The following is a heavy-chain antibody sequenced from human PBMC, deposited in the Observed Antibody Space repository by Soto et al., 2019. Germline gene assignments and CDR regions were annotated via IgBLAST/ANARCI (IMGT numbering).Heavy chain of an antibody. J-gene: IGHJ3*02. Sequence: LSLTCTVSGGSISSYYWSWIRQPPGKGLEWIGYIYYSGSTDYNPSLKSRVTISVDTSKNQFSLKLSYVTAADTAVYYCARDHGYDDSSGYSHHYAFDIWGQGTMVTVSS. CDR1: GGSISSYY. V-gene: IGHV4-59*12. D-gene: IGHD3-22*01. CDR2: IYYSGST. CDR3: ARDHGYDDSSGYSHHYAFDI.